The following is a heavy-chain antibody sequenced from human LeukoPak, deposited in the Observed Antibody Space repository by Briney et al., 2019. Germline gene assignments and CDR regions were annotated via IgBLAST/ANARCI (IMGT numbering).Heavy chain of an antibody. Sequence: QPGGSLRLSCAASGFTFRSYEMNWVHQAPGRGLEWVSYISGSGVTMYYADSVKGRFTISRDDAKNSLYLQMNSLRAEDTAVYYCAREDIRLDYFDYWGQGTLVTVSS. CDR1: GFTFRSYE. D-gene: IGHD6-19*01. CDR2: ISGSGVTM. V-gene: IGHV3-48*03. J-gene: IGHJ4*02. CDR3: AREDIRLDYFDY.